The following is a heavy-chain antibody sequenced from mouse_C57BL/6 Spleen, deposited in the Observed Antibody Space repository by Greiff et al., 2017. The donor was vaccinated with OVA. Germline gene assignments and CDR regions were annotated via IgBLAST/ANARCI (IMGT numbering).Heavy chain of an antibody. V-gene: IGHV14-1*01. CDR1: GFNIKDYY. CDR3: TNYGSRGAWFAY. CDR2: IDPEDGDT. J-gene: IGHJ3*01. D-gene: IGHD1-1*01. Sequence: EVQLQQSGAELVRPGASVKLSCTASGFNIKDYYMHWVKQRPEQGLEWIGRIDPEDGDTEYAPKFQGKATMTADTSSNTAYLQLSSLTSEDTAVYYGTNYGSRGAWFAYWGQGTLVTVSA.